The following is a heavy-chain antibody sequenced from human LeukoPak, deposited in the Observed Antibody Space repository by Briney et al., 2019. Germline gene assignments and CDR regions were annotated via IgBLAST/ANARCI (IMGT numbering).Heavy chain of an antibody. CDR1: GGSISSYY. J-gene: IGHJ2*01. V-gene: IGHV4-59*01. D-gene: IGHD6-13*01. CDR2: VYYSGST. CDR3: ARGEPRIARPGAPPFDL. Sequence: SETLSRTCTVSGGSISSYYWQWIRQPPGNRLEWIGYVYYSGSTDYNPSLKSRVTISVDTSKNQFSLRLTSVTAADTAVYYCARGEPRIARPGAPPFDLWGRGTLVTVSS.